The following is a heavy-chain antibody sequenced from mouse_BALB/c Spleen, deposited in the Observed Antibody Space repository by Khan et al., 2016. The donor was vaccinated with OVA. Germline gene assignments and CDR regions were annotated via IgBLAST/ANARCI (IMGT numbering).Heavy chain of an antibody. V-gene: IGHV3-8*02. CDR1: GDSITSGF. CDR2: VTYSGNT. D-gene: IGHD1-1*01. Sequence: EVELVESGPSLVKPSQTLSLTCSVTGDSITSGFWNWIRKFPGNKFEYMGYVTYSGNTYYNPSLKSRISITRDTSTSKYYLQLNSVTTEDTAADCCCRSYGSWAMDYWGQGTSVTVSS. J-gene: IGHJ4*01. CDR3: CRSYGSWAMDY.